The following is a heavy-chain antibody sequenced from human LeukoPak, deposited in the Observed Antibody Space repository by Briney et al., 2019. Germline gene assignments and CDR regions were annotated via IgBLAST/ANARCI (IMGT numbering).Heavy chain of an antibody. CDR2: INWNGGGT. D-gene: IGHD3-10*01. V-gene: IGHV3-20*04. Sequence: GGSLRLSCAASGFTFDDYVMSWVRQAPGKGLEWVSGINWNGGGTSYADSVKGRFTISRDNAKNSLSLQMDSLRAEDTALYYCARDYYGSGSYYFDAFDIWGQGTMVTVSS. CDR3: ARDYYGSGSYYFDAFDI. CDR1: GFTFDDYV. J-gene: IGHJ3*02.